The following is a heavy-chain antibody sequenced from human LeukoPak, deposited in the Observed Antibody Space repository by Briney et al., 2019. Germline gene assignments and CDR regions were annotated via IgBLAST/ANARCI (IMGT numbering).Heavy chain of an antibody. Sequence: ASVKVSCEASGYTFTGYYMHWVRQAPGQGLEWMGWINPNSGGTNYAQKFQGRVTMTRDTSISTAYMELSRLRSDDTAVYYCARVGRYYYDSSGYVFDYWGQGTLVTVSS. J-gene: IGHJ4*02. V-gene: IGHV1-2*02. D-gene: IGHD3-22*01. CDR3: ARVGRYYYDSSGYVFDY. CDR2: INPNSGGT. CDR1: GYTFTGYY.